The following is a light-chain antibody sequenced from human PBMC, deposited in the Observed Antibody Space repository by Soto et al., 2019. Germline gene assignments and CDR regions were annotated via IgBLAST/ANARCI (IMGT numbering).Light chain of an antibody. CDR3: GTWDSSLSVWV. J-gene: IGLJ3*02. CDR2: DNN. Sequence: QSVLTQPPSVSAAPRQKVTISCSGSSSNIGNNYVSWYQQLPGAAHKLLIYDNNKRPSGIPDRFSGSKSGTSATLGITGLQTGDEADYYCGTWDSSLSVWVFGGGTKLTVL. CDR1: SSNIGNNY. V-gene: IGLV1-51*01.